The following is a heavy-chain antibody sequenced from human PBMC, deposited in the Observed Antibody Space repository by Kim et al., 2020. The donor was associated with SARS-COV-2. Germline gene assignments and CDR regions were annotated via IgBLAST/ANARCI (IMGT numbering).Heavy chain of an antibody. CDR1: GFTFSSYA. V-gene: IGHV3-23*03. CDR2: IYSGGSST. D-gene: IGHD6-19*01. J-gene: IGHJ6*02. CDR3: AKEDATRGGHSSGWYGQYYYYGMDV. Sequence: GGSLRLSCAASGFTFSSYAMSWVRQAPGKGLEWVSVIYSGGSSTYYADSVKGRFTISRDNSKNTLYLQMNSLRAEDTAVYYCAKEDATRGGHSSGWYGQYYYYGMDVWGQGTTVTVSS.